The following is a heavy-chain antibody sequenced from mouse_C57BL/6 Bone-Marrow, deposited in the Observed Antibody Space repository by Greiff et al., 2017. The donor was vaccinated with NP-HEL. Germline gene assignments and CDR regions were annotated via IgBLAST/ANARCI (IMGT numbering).Heavy chain of an antibody. CDR2: IDPENGDT. V-gene: IGHV14-4*01. J-gene: IGHJ3*01. Sequence: EVKVVESGAELVRPGASVKLSCTASGFNIKDDYMHWVKQRPEQGLEWIGWIDPENGDTEYASKFQGKATITADTSSNTAYLQLSSLTSEDTAVYYCTTEGLYYYGSSLAWFAYWGQGTLVTVSA. D-gene: IGHD1-1*01. CDR3: TTEGLYYYGSSLAWFAY. CDR1: GFNIKDDY.